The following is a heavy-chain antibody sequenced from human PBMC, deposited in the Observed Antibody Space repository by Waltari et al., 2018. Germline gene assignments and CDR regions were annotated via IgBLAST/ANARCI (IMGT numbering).Heavy chain of an antibody. V-gene: IGHV4-39*01. CDR1: GVSMDRSDYF. Sequence: QLQLQESGPGLVKTSETLSLTCSVSGVSMDRSDYFWGWIRQPPGKGLEWMGRIYFTGSTHYNPALKRRVTMSVDTSKNQFSLKVRSVTAADTAVYYCARGIWQHQVYFDDWGQGTLVTVSS. CDR3: ARGIWQHQVYFDD. D-gene: IGHD6-13*01. CDR2: IYFTGST. J-gene: IGHJ4*02.